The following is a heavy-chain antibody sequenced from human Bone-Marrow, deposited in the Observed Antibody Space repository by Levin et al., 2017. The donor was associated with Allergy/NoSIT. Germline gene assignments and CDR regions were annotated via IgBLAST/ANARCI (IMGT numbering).Heavy chain of an antibody. CDR2: ISVSGSGGST. V-gene: IGHV3-23*01. J-gene: IGHJ4*02. CDR3: AKDLRDRSRGSFGN. Sequence: PGGSLRLSCAASGFTFRYYAMSWVRQTPGKGLEWVSAISVSGSGGSTYYADSVKGRFTISRDNSKNTLSLQMASLGAEDTAVYYCAKDLRDRSRGSFGNWGQGTLVTVSS. D-gene: IGHD1-26*01. CDR1: GFTFRYYA.